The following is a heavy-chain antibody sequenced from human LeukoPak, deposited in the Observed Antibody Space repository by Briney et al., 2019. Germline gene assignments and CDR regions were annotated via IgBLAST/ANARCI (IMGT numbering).Heavy chain of an antibody. CDR1: GFTVSSNY. D-gene: IGHD1-26*01. Sequence: GGSLRLSCAASGFTVSSNYMSWVRQAPGKGLEWVSVIYSGGSTYYADSVKGRFTISRDNSKNTLYLQMNSLRAEDTAVYYCARYRGDYYYMDVWGKGTTVTVSS. V-gene: IGHV3-66*02. CDR3: ARYRGDYYYMDV. J-gene: IGHJ6*03. CDR2: IYSGGST.